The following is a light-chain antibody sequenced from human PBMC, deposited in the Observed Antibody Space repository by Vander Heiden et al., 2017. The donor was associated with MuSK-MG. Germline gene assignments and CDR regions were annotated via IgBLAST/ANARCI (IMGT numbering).Light chain of an antibody. Sequence: DIQMTQSPSSLSASVGDRVTITCRASQSISSYLNWYQQKPGKAPKLLIYAASSLQSGVPSRFSGSGSGTDFTLTISRLQPEAFATYYCQQSDSTPYTFGQRTKLEIK. V-gene: IGKV1-39*01. CDR1: QSISSY. CDR2: AAS. J-gene: IGKJ2*01. CDR3: QQSDSTPYT.